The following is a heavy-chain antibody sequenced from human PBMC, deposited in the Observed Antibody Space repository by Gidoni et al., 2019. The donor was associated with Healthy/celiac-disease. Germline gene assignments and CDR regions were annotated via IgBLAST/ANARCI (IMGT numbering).Heavy chain of an antibody. CDR2: ISSSSSYI. CDR1: GFTFSSYS. CDR3: ARTNSLVLRYFDWLLFGAFDI. J-gene: IGHJ3*02. D-gene: IGHD3-9*01. Sequence: EVQLVESGGGLVKPGGSLRLSCAASGFTFSSYSMNWVRQAPGKGLGWVSSISSSSSYIYYADSVKGRFTISRDNAKNSLYLQMNSLRAEDTAVYYCARTNSLVLRYFDWLLFGAFDIWGQGTMVTVSS. V-gene: IGHV3-21*01.